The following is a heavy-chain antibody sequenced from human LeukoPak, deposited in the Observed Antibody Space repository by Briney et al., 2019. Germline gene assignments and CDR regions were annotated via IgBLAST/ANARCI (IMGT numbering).Heavy chain of an antibody. J-gene: IGHJ3*02. D-gene: IGHD3-10*01. CDR3: ATSTGSGFIDI. Sequence: AETLSLTCTVSSGSISTRNYYWVWVRQPPGKALEWIGNIFYSGSTYYSPSLKSRFTISLYTSRNQFSLKLNSVTAADTAVYYCATSTGSGFIDIWGQGTMVTVSS. CDR1: SGSISTRNYY. CDR2: IFYSGST. V-gene: IGHV4-39*07.